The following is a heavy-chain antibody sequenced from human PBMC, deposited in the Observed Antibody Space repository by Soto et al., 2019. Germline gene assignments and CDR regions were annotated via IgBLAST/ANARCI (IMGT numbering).Heavy chain of an antibody. CDR1: GYTFTGYY. V-gene: IGHV1-2*02. D-gene: IGHD3-9*01. CDR3: ARAPLLRYFDWLLELDY. J-gene: IGHJ4*02. Sequence: QVQLVQSGAEVKKPGASVKVSCKASGYTFTGYYMHWVRQAPGQGLEWMGWINPNSGGTNYAQKFQGRVTMNRDTSISTAYMELSRLRSDDTAVYYCARAPLLRYFDWLLELDYWGQGTLVTVSS. CDR2: INPNSGGT.